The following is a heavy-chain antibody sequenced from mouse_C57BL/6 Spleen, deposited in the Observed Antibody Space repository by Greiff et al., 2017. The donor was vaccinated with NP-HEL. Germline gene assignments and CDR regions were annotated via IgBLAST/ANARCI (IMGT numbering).Heavy chain of an antibody. J-gene: IGHJ2*01. Sequence: VQLQQSGPELVKPGASVKISCKASGYTFTDYYMNWVKQSHGKSLEWIGDINPNNGGTSYNQKFKGKATLTVDKSSSTAYMELRSLTSEDSAVYYCARFDYDGYLYYFDYWGQGTTLTVSS. CDR2: INPNNGGT. CDR1: GYTFTDYY. D-gene: IGHD2-3*01. CDR3: ARFDYDGYLYYFDY. V-gene: IGHV1-26*01.